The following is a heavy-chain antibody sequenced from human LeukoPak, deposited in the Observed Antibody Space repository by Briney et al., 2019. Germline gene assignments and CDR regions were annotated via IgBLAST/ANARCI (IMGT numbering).Heavy chain of an antibody. J-gene: IGHJ4*02. CDR1: GGSISSSSYY. CDR2: IYYSGST. V-gene: IGHV4-39*07. Sequence: SETLSLTCTVSGGSISSSSYYWGWIRQPPGKGLEWIGSIYYSGSTYYNPSLKSRVTISVDTSKNQFSLKLSSVTAADTAVYYCARGLSYGGNPEGPDYWGQGTLVTVSS. D-gene: IGHD4-23*01. CDR3: ARGLSYGGNPEGPDY.